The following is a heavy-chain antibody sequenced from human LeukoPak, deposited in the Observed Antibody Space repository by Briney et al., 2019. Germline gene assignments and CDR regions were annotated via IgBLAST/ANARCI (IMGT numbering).Heavy chain of an antibody. Sequence: GGSLRLSCAASGFTFSSYWMSWVRQAPGKGLEWVANIKQDGSEKYYVDSVKGRFTISRDIAKNSLYLQMNSLRAEDTAVYYCARSGCTNGVCYRALLDYWGQGTLVTVSS. CDR2: IKQDGSEK. CDR1: GFTFSSYW. V-gene: IGHV3-7*01. CDR3: ARSGCTNGVCYRALLDY. J-gene: IGHJ4*02. D-gene: IGHD2-8*01.